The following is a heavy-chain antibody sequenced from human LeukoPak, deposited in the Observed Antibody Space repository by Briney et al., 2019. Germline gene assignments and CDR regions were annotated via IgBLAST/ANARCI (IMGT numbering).Heavy chain of an antibody. D-gene: IGHD5-18*01. CDR1: GYTFTNFD. J-gene: IGHJ4*02. CDR2: MNPHSGNT. CDR3: ARVGYSNSYDF. V-gene: IGHV1-8*03. Sequence: VSVKVSCKASGYTFTNFDINWVRQATGQGLEWMAWMNPHSGNTGNAQKFQGRVTITWDSSISTAYMELSSLRSEDTAVYYCARVGYSNSYDFWGQGTLVTVSS.